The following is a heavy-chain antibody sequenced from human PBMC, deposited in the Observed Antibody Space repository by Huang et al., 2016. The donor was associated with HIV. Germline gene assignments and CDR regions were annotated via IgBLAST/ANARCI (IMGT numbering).Heavy chain of an antibody. CDR3: AMSLRYQYDSRSYWGRYFDY. CDR2: IVPLFRWP. Sequence: QVQLEQSGPAVRKPGSSVKVSCQASGGSFSDQIISWVRQAPGKRFEWIGAIVPLFRWPAYAQEFKGRVTLTSDEATATIYMELNSLTSEDTAVYYCAMSLRYQYDSRSYWGRYFDYWGQGTLVTVSS. D-gene: IGHD3-16*01. CDR1: GGSFSDQI. V-gene: IGHV1-69*01. J-gene: IGHJ4*02.